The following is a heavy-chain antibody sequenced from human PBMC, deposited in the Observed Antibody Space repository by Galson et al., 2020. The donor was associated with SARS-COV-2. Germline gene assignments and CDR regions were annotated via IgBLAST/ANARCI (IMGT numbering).Heavy chain of an antibody. Sequence: GESLKISCAASGFTFSTYSMNWVRQAPGKGLEWVSFISSSSSYIYYADSVKGRFTISRDNAKNSLYLQMNSLRAEDTAVYYCARAQLRTIFGVVIGALDALDFWGQGTMVTVSS. CDR2: ISSSSSYI. CDR1: GFTFSTYS. CDR3: ARAQLRTIFGVVIGALDALDF. J-gene: IGHJ3*01. V-gene: IGHV3-21*01. D-gene: IGHD3-3*01.